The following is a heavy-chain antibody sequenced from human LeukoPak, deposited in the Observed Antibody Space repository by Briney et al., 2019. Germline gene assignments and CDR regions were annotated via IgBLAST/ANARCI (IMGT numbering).Heavy chain of an antibody. J-gene: IGHJ6*02. CDR1: GFTFSSYW. D-gene: IGHD3-10*01. CDR3: ARVPRVYYGMDV. CDR2: INSDGSST. Sequence: PGGSLRLSCAASGFTFSSYWMHWVRQAPGKGLVWVSRINSDGSSTSYADSVKGRFTISRDNAKNTLYLQMNSLRAEDTAVYYCARVPRVYYGMDVWGQGTTVTVSS. V-gene: IGHV3-74*01.